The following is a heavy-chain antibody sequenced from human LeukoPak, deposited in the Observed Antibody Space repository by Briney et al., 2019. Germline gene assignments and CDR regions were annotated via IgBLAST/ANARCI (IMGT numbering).Heavy chain of an antibody. J-gene: IGHJ1*01. CDR2: INAGNGNT. CDR1: GYTFTSYA. V-gene: IGHV1-3*03. D-gene: IGHD6-13*01. Sequence: GASVKVSCKASGYTFTSYAMHWVRQAPGQRLEWMGWINAGNGNTKYSQEFQGRVTITRDTSASTAYMELSSLRSEDMAVYYCARGPLKTGYSSSWSRAEYFQHWGQGTLVTVSS. CDR3: ARGPLKTGYSSSWSRAEYFQH.